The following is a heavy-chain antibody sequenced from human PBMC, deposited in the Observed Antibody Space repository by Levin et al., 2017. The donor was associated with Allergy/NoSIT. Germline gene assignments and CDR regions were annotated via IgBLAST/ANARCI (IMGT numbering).Heavy chain of an antibody. CDR3: ARVVNYYDRPDWYFDL. D-gene: IGHD3-22*01. V-gene: IGHV3-48*04. J-gene: IGHJ2*01. CDR1: GFTFSSYS. CDR2: ISSSSSTI. Sequence: GESLKISCAASGFTFSSYSMNWVRQAPGKGLEWVSYISSSSSTIYYADSVKGRFTISRDNAKNSLYLQMNSLRAEDTAVYYCARVVNYYDRPDWYFDLWGRGTLVTVSS.